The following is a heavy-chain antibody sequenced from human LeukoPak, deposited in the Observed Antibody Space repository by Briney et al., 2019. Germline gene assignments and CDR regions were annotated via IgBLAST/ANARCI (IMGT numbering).Heavy chain of an antibody. J-gene: IGHJ4*02. CDR3: ARDGSYSGYFGGGSLFDY. Sequence: PSGGSLRLSCAASGFSFSSYEMNWVRQAPGKGLEWISYISASGTLTHYADSVEGRFTISRDNAKNSLFLQMNSLRAEDTAAYYCARDGSYSGYFGGGSLFDYWGQGTLVTVSS. CDR2: ISASGTLT. V-gene: IGHV3-48*03. CDR1: GFSFSSYE. D-gene: IGHD5-12*01.